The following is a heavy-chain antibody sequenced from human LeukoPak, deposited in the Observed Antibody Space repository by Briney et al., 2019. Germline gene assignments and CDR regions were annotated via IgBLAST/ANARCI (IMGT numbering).Heavy chain of an antibody. CDR3: ARGIVGATRAFDI. Sequence: GGSLRLSCAASGFTFSSYAMSWVRQAPGKGLEWVSAISGSGGSTYYADSVKGRFTISRDNSKNTLYLQMNSLRAEDTAVYYCARGIVGATRAFDIWGQGTMVTVSS. CDR1: GFTFSSYA. J-gene: IGHJ3*02. CDR2: ISGSGGST. D-gene: IGHD1-26*01. V-gene: IGHV3-23*01.